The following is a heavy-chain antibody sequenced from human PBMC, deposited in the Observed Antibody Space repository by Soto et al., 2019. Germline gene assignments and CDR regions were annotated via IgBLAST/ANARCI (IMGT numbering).Heavy chain of an antibody. V-gene: IGHV4-59*13. J-gene: IGHJ5*02. CDR1: GGSISSYY. CDR2: IYYTGST. Sequence: PSETLSLTCTVTGGSISSYYWSWIRRPPGKGLEWIGHIYYTGSTNYNPSLKSRVTISLDTSANQFTLKLRSVSAAETAVYYCARAQNFDFHHWFDPWGQGTLVNVSS. CDR3: ARAQNFDFHHWFDP.